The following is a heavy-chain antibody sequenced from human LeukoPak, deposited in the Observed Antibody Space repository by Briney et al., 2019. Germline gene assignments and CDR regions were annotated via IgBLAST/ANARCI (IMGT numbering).Heavy chain of an antibody. D-gene: IGHD2-15*01. CDR3: ARGRADIAVGDT. J-gene: IGHJ5*02. V-gene: IGHV1-8*01. Sequence: ASVKVSCKASGYTFTSYDINWVRQATGQGLEWMGWMNPNSGNTGYAQKFQGRVTMTRNTSISTAYMELSSLRSEDTAVYYCARGRADIAVGDTWGQGTLVTVSS. CDR2: MNPNSGNT. CDR1: GYTFTSYD.